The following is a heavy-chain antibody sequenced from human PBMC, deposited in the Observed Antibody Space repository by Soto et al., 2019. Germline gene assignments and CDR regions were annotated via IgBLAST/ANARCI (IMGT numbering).Heavy chain of an antibody. CDR1: GYSFTSYW. V-gene: IGHV5-51*01. Sequence: PGESLKISCKGSGYSFTSYWIGWVRQMPGKGLEWMGIIYPGDSDTRYSPSFQGQVTISADKSISTAYLQWSSLKASDTAMYYCARHGAVGGVVVVAATLYAFDIWGQGTMVTVSS. D-gene: IGHD2-15*01. J-gene: IGHJ3*02. CDR2: IYPGDSDT. CDR3: ARHGAVGGVVVVAATLYAFDI.